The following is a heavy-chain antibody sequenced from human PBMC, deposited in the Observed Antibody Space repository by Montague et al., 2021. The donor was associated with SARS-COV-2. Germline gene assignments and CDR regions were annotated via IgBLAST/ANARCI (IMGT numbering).Heavy chain of an antibody. CDR1: GFSLSTSGMC. D-gene: IGHD3-9*01. J-gene: IGHJ4*02. Sequence: PALVKPTQTLTLTCTSSGFSLSTSGMCVSWIRQPPGKALEWLALIDWDDDKYYSTSLKTRLTISKDTSKNQVVLTMTNMDPVDTATYYCARIRDYDILTGSHSGFDYWGQGTLVTVSS. CDR3: ARIRDYDILTGSHSGFDY. CDR2: IDWDDDK. V-gene: IGHV2-70*01.